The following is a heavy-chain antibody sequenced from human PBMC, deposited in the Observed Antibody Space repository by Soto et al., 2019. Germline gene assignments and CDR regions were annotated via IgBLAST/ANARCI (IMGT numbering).Heavy chain of an antibody. CDR3: ARDPGHCSGGSCYWFDP. V-gene: IGHV1-2*04. CDR2: INPNSGGT. CDR1: GYTFTGYY. Sequence: QVQLVQSGAEVKKPGASVKVSCKASGYTFTGYYMHWVRQAPGQGLEWMGWINPNSGGTNYAQKFQGWVTMTRDTSISTAYMELSRLRSDDTAVYYCARDPGHCSGGSCYWFDPWGQGTLVTVSS. D-gene: IGHD2-15*01. J-gene: IGHJ5*02.